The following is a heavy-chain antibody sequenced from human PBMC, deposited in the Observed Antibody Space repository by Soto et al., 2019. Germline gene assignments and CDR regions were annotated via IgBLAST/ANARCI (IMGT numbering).Heavy chain of an antibody. J-gene: IGHJ1*01. CDR1: GFPFSSYT. Sequence: EVQLLESGGGLVQPGGSLRLSCAASGFPFSSYTMSWVRQAPGKGLEWVSGISGSGGSTYYADSVKGRFTISRDNSKNTLYLQMSSLRAEDTAVYYCAEAFDYYDSSGYSEYLQYWGQGTLVTVSS. CDR3: AEAFDYYDSSGYSEYLQY. CDR2: ISGSGGST. V-gene: IGHV3-23*01. D-gene: IGHD3-22*01.